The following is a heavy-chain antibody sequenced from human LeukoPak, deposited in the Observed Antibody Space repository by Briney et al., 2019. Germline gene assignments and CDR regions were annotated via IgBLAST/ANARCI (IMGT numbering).Heavy chain of an antibody. Sequence: SETLSLTCTVSGGSISSYYWSWIRQPPGKGLEWIGYIYYSGSTYYNPSLKSRVTISVDTSKNQFSLKLSSVTAADTAVYYCAREGTDSSGFLDYWGQGTLVTVSS. CDR3: AREGTDSSGFLDY. CDR2: IYYSGST. D-gene: IGHD3-22*01. J-gene: IGHJ4*02. CDR1: GGSISSYY. V-gene: IGHV4-59*12.